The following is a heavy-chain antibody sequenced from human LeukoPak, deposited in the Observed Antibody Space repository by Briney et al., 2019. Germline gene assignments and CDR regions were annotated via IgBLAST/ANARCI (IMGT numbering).Heavy chain of an antibody. J-gene: IGHJ5*02. CDR2: MNTYNGHT. CDR3: ARVFCGSTSCYNSFDP. CDR1: GYTFSTYD. Sequence: ASVKVSCKASGYTFSTYDITWVRQAPGQGFEWMGWMNTYNGHTDYAPKLQGRVTMTTDTSTNTAYMDLRSLRFDDTAVYYCARVFCGSTSCYNSFDPWGQGTQVTVSS. D-gene: IGHD2-2*01. V-gene: IGHV1-18*01.